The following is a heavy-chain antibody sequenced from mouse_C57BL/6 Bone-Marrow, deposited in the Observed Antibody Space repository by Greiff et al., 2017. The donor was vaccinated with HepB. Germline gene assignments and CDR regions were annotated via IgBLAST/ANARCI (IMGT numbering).Heavy chain of an antibody. CDR3: AKSNYLYYYAMDY. V-gene: IGHV2-9-1*01. D-gene: IGHD2-1*01. Sequence: VKLMESGPGLVAPSQSLSITCTVSGFSLTSYAISWVRQPPGKGLEWLGVIWTGGGTNYNSALKSRLSISKDNSKSQVFLKMNSLQTDDTARYYCAKSNYLYYYAMDYWGQGTSVTVSS. CDR2: IWTGGGT. J-gene: IGHJ4*01. CDR1: GFSLTSYA.